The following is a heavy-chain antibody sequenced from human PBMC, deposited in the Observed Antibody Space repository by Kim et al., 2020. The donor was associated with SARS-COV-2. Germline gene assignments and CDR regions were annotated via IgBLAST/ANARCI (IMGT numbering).Heavy chain of an antibody. D-gene: IGHD6-19*01. V-gene: IGHV3-11*01. CDR3: AGALDSSGWYPTPFQN. CDR2: ISSSGSTI. J-gene: IGHJ1*01. CDR1: GFTFSDYH. Sequence: GRSLRLSCAASGFTFSDYHMSWIRQAPGKGLEWVSYISSSGSTIYYADFMTGRFTISRDNAKNSVYLQVNSLRAEDTAVYYCAGALDSSGWYPTPFQNWGQGTLVIVSA.